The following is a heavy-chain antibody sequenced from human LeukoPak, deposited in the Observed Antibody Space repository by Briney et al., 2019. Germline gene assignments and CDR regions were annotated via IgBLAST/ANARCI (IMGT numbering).Heavy chain of an antibody. D-gene: IGHD3-22*01. J-gene: IGHJ5*02. V-gene: IGHV4-34*01. CDR1: GGSFSGYY. Sequence: SETLSLTCAVYGGSFSGYYWSWIRQPPGKGLEWIGEINHSGSTNYNPSLKSRVTISVDTSKNQFSLKLSSVTAADTAVYYCARGEGYYDPNWFDPWGQGTLVTVSS. CDR3: ARGEGYYDPNWFDP. CDR2: INHSGST.